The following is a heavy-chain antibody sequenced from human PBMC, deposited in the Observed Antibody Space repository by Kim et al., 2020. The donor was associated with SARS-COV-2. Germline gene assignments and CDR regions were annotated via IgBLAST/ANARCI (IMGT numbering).Heavy chain of an antibody. CDR3: ARDLAYSGSYYGDAFDI. CDR1: GYTFTGYY. Sequence: ASVKVSCKASGYTFTGYYMHWVRQAPGQGLEWMGWINPNSGGTNYAQKFQGRVTMTRDTSISTAYMELSRLRSDDTVVYYCARDLAYSGSYYGDAFDIWGQGTMVTVSS. V-gene: IGHV1-2*02. J-gene: IGHJ3*02. D-gene: IGHD1-26*01. CDR2: INPNSGGT.